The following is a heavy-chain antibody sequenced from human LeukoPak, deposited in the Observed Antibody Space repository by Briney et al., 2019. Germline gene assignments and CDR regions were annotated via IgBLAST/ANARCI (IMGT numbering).Heavy chain of an antibody. Sequence: ASVKVSCKASGYTFTSYYMHWVRQAPGQGLEWMGIINPSGGSTSYAQKFQGRVTMTRDMSTSTVYMELSSLRSEDTAVYYCARDTRYGDYSRYYFDYWGQGTLVTVSS. J-gene: IGHJ4*02. CDR1: GYTFTSYY. D-gene: IGHD4-17*01. CDR3: ARDTRYGDYSRYYFDY. CDR2: INPSGGST. V-gene: IGHV1-46*01.